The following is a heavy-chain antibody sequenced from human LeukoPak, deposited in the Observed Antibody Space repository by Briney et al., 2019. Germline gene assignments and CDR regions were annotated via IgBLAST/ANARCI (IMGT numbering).Heavy chain of an antibody. CDR1: GDSISSSSYY. CDR2: IYYSGST. CDR3: ARDYLGGNPDAFDI. V-gene: IGHV4-39*07. D-gene: IGHD4-23*01. Sequence: SETLSLTCTVSGDSISSSSYYWGWIRQPPGKELEWIGSIYYSGSTYYNPSLNSRVTISVDTSKNQFSLKLSSVTPADTAVYYCARDYLGGNPDAFDIWGQGTMVTVSS. J-gene: IGHJ3*02.